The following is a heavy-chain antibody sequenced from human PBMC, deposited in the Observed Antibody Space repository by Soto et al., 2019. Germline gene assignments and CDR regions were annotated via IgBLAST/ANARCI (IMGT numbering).Heavy chain of an antibody. V-gene: IGHV4-39*01. J-gene: IGHJ3*02. CDR1: GGSISSSSYY. Sequence: QLQLQESGPGLVKPSETLSLTCTVSGGSISSSSYYWGWIRQPPGKGLEWIGSIYYSGSTYYNPSLKSRVTISVDTSKNQFSLKLSSVTAADTAVYYCARPFTSYDYIWGSSSLGAFDIWGQGTMVTVSS. CDR3: ARPFTSYDYIWGSSSLGAFDI. D-gene: IGHD3-16*01. CDR2: IYYSGST.